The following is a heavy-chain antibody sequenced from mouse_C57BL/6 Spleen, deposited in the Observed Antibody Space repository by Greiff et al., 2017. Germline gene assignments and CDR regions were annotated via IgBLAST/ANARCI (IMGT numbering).Heavy chain of an antibody. V-gene: IGHV3-6*01. CDR3: ARDQSTAIDAMDY. CDR1: GYSITSGYY. CDR2: ISYDGSN. D-gene: IGHD3-1*01. J-gene: IGHJ4*01. Sequence: EVKLMESGPGLVKPSQSLSLTCSVTGYSITSGYYWNWIRQFPGNKLEWMGYISYDGSNNYNPSLKNRISITRDTSKNQFFLKLNSVTTEDTATYYCARDQSTAIDAMDYWGQGTSVTVSS.